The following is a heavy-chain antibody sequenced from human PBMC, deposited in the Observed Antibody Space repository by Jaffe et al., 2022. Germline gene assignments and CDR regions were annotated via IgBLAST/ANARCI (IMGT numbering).Heavy chain of an antibody. V-gene: IGHV3-49*03. J-gene: IGHJ3*02. CDR1: GFNFGDSA. CDR3: TRFVGFDT. D-gene: IGHD1-26*01. Sequence: EVQLVESGGDLVQPGRSLRLSCTTSGFNFGDSAMSWFRQAPGKGLEWLAFIRGKTYGGTTEYAASVRGRFTISRDDSKSIAYLQMNSLKIEDTAVYYCTRFVGFDTWGQGTVVTVSS. CDR2: IRGKTYGGTT.